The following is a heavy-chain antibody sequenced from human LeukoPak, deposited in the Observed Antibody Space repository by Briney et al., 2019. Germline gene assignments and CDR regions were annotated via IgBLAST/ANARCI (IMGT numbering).Heavy chain of an antibody. V-gene: IGHV4-4*02. CDR1: GGSISSSNW. J-gene: IGHJ4*02. CDR2: IYHSGST. Sequence: SETLSLTCAVSGGSISSSNWWSWVRQPPGKGLEWIGEIYHSGSTNYNPSLKGRVTISVDKSKNQFSLKLSSVTAADTAVYYCRGSGSYYLDYWGQGTLVTVSS. CDR3: RGSGSYYLDY. D-gene: IGHD3-10*01.